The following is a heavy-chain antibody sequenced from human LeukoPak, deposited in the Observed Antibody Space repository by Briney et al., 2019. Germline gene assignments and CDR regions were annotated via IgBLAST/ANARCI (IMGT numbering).Heavy chain of an antibody. D-gene: IGHD3-22*01. CDR2: IYYSGIT. J-gene: IGHJ4*02. CDR1: GVSISSYS. V-gene: IGHV4-59*01. CDR3: ARLRALSYYKSSGNMYYFEY. Sequence: SETLSLTCTVSGVSISSYSWSWVRQPPGKGLEWIGFIYYSGITDYNPSLKSRVTISVDTSKNQFSLKLTSVTAADTTVYYCARLRALSYYKSSGNMYYFEYWGQGTLVTVSS.